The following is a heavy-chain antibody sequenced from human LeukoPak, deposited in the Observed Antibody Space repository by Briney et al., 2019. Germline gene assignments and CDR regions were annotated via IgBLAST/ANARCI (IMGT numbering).Heavy chain of an antibody. D-gene: IGHD3-10*01. CDR3: ARVGERRPGTSESFFPAHFDS. V-gene: IGHV3-21*01. J-gene: IGHJ4*02. Sequence: NPGGSLRLSCAASGFTFDSYSMTWVRQAPGKGREWVSSISGRSGYIYYADSMKGRFTISRDNAKISLYLQMNSLRAEDTATYFCARVGERRPGTSESFFPAHFDSWGQGTLVIVSS. CDR1: GFTFDSYS. CDR2: ISGRSGYI.